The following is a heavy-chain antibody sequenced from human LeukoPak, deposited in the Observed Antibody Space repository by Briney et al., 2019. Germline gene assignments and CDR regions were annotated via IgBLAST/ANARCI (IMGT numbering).Heavy chain of an antibody. CDR1: GFSFSGHW. CDR3: ARDRIAAAGHYYFDY. D-gene: IGHD6-13*01. Sequence: PGGSLRLSCAASGFSFSGHWMHWARQLPGKGLVWVSRISPTGSTTSYADSVKGRFTISRDNSKNTLYLQMNSLRAEDTAVYYCARDRIAAAGHYYFDYWGQGTLVTVSS. CDR2: ISPTGSTT. V-gene: IGHV3-74*01. J-gene: IGHJ4*02.